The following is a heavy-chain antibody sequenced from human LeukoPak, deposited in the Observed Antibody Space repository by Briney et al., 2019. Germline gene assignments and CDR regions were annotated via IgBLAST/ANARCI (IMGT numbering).Heavy chain of an antibody. CDR2: IYYSEST. D-gene: IGHD2-2*01. CDR3: ARMPAASPWFDP. J-gene: IGHJ5*02. Sequence: SETLSLTCTVSGGSISSSSYYWGWIRQPPGKGLEWIGSIYYSESTYDNPSLKSRVTISVDTSKNQFSLKLRSVTAADTAVYYCARMPAASPWFDPWGQGTLVTVSS. CDR1: GGSISSSSYY. V-gene: IGHV4-39*01.